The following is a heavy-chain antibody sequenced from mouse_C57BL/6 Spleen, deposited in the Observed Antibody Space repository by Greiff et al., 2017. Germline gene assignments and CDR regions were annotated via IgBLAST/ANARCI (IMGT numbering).Heavy chain of an antibody. CDR2: ISGGGGNT. J-gene: IGHJ2*01. Sequence: ESEGGLVKPGGSLTLSCAASGFTFSSYTMSWVRQTPEKRLEWVATISGGGGNTYYPDSVKGRFTISRDNAKNTLYLQMRSLRSEDTALYYCARHNPLDYWGQGTTLTVSS. CDR3: ARHNPLDY. CDR1: GFTFSSYT. V-gene: IGHV5-9*01.